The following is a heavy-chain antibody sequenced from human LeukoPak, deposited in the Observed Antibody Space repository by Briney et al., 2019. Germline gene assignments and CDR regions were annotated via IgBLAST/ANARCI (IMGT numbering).Heavy chain of an antibody. Sequence: GASVKVSCKASRGTFSSYAISWVRQAPGQGLEWMGRIIPIFGTANYAQKFQGRVTITTDESTSTAYMELSSLRSEDTAVYYCARPELSDAFDIWGQGTMVTVSS. J-gene: IGHJ3*02. D-gene: IGHD1-14*01. CDR1: RGTFSSYA. CDR2: IIPIFGTA. CDR3: ARPELSDAFDI. V-gene: IGHV1-69*05.